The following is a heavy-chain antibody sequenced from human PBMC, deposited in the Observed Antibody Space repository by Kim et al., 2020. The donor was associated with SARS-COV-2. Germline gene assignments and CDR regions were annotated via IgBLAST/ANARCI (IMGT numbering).Heavy chain of an antibody. CDR2: IYYTGST. CDR1: GGSVNSGDYY. J-gene: IGHJ5*02. V-gene: IGHV4-31*03. CDR3: ARAPRGASGRFDP. Sequence: SETLSLTCTVSGGSVNSGDYYWSWIRQVPGKGLEWIGNIYYTGSTYYNPSLKSRISMSVDTSNNQISLKLRSVTVADTAVYSCARAPRGASGRFDPWGQG. D-gene: IGHD3-10*01.